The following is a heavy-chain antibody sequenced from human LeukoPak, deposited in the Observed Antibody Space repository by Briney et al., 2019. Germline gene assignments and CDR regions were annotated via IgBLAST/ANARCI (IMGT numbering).Heavy chain of an antibody. CDR3: AKTDCSSTSCDGYYYGMDV. Sequence: SVKVSCKASGGTFSSYAISWVRQAPGQGLEWMGGIIPIFGTANYAQKFQGRVTITTDESTSTAYMELSSLRSEDTAVYYCAKTDCSSTSCDGYYYGMDVWGQGTTVTVSS. D-gene: IGHD2-2*01. CDR2: IIPIFGTA. V-gene: IGHV1-69*05. J-gene: IGHJ6*02. CDR1: GGTFSSYA.